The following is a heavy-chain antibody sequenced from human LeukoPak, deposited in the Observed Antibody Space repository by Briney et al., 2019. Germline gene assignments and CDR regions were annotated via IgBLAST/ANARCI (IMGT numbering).Heavy chain of an antibody. Sequence: ASVKVSCKASGYTFTDYYMHWVRQAPGQGLEWMGRINPNSGDTEYSQKFQGSVTMTRDTSISTAYMELSRLRSDDTALFYCAREWMGTGAFDIWGQGTMVTVSS. D-gene: IGHD7-27*01. V-gene: IGHV1-2*06. J-gene: IGHJ3*02. CDR3: AREWMGTGAFDI. CDR1: GYTFTDYY. CDR2: INPNSGDT.